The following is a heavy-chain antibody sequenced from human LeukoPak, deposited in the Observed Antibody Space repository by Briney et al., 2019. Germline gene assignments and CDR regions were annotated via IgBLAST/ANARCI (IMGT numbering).Heavy chain of an antibody. CDR2: IYTSGST. CDR3: AREEIVVVPAAMGTTWIWFDP. V-gene: IGHV4-61*02. Sequence: TSETLSLTCTVSGGSISSGSYYWSWIRQPAGKGLEWIGRIYTSGSTNYNPSLKSRVTISVDTSKNQFSLKLSSVTAADTAVYYCAREEIVVVPAAMGTTWIWFDPWGQGTLVTVSS. CDR1: GGSISSGSYY. D-gene: IGHD2-2*01. J-gene: IGHJ5*02.